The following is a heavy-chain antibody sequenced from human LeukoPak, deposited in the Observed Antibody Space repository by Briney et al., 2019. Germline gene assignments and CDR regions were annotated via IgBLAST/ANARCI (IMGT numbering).Heavy chain of an antibody. J-gene: IGHJ4*02. D-gene: IGHD5-12*01. Sequence: GASVKVSCKASGGTFSSYAISWVRQAPGQGLEWLGGIIPIFGAANYAQKFQARGTITADKSTSTAYMELSSLRSEDTAVYYCARSLPIYSGYDTTDDYWGQGTLVTVSS. CDR3: ARSLPIYSGYDTTDDY. CDR1: GGTFSSYA. V-gene: IGHV1-69*06. CDR2: IIPIFGAA.